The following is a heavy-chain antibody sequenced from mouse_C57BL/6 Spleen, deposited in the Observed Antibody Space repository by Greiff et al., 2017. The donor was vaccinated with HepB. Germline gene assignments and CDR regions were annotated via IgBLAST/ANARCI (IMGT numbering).Heavy chain of an antibody. CDR3: ARWDTDYAMDY. D-gene: IGHD4-1*01. CDR2: IDPSDSYT. Sequence: QVQLQQSGADLVMPGASVKLSCKASGYTFTSYWMPWVKQRPGQGLEWIGDIDPSDSYTNYNQKFKGQSTLTVDKSSSTAYMQLSRLTSEDSAVYYCARWDTDYAMDYWGKGTSVTVSS. J-gene: IGHJ4*01. V-gene: IGHV1-69*01. CDR1: GYTFTSYW.